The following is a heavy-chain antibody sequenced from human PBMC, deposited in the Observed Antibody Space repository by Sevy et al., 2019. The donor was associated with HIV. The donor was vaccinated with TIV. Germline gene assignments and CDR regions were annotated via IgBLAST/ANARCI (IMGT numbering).Heavy chain of an antibody. CDR1: GGTFSSYA. J-gene: IGHJ5*02. V-gene: IGHV1-69*06. D-gene: IGHD6-13*01. Sequence: ASVKVSCKASGGTFSSYAISWVRQAPGQGLEWMGGIIPIFGTANYAQKFQGRVTITADKSTSTAYMELSSLRSEDTAVYYCASYSSSWYGLGWFDPWGQGTLVTVFS. CDR2: IIPIFGTA. CDR3: ASYSSSWYGLGWFDP.